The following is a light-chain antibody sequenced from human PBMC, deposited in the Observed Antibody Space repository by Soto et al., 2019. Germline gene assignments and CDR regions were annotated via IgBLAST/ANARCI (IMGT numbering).Light chain of an antibody. J-gene: IGKJ1*01. CDR3: QQSYSTPRT. Sequence: DIQMTQSPSSLSASVGDRVTITCRASQRISSHLNWYQQKPGKAPKLLIYAASILQSEVPSSFSGSGSGTDFTLTINSLQPEDFATYYCQQSYSTPRTFGQGTKVDIK. V-gene: IGKV1-39*01. CDR2: AAS. CDR1: QRISSH.